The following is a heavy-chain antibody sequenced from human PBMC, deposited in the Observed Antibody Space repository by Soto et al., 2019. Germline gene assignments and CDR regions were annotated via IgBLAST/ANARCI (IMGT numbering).Heavy chain of an antibody. V-gene: IGHV4-30-4*08. CDR1: GDSISSDYYH. Sequence: QVQLQQSGPGLVKPSQTLSLTCTVSGDSISSDYYHWTWIRQSPGKGLEWIGYIHHSGSILYNPSLKSRVTISVDTSKNQFSLHPTSVTAADTAVYFCAREDDGGDSLDVWGQGTTVTVSS. J-gene: IGHJ6*02. CDR2: IHHSGSI. CDR3: AREDDGGDSLDV. D-gene: IGHD2-21*02.